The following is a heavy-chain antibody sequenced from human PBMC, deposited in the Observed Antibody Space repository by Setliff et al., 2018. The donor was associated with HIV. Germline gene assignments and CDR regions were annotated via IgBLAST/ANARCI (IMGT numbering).Heavy chain of an antibody. Sequence: KTSETLSLTCAVSGGSASSSNWWSWVRRPPGKGLEWIGEIYHSGSTNYNPSLKSRVTISLDTSKNQFSLKLSSVTASDTAVFYCARQGDPVYGGSSGVFDCWGQGTLVTVSS. D-gene: IGHD2-15*01. CDR3: ARQGDPVYGGSSGVFDC. V-gene: IGHV4-4*02. CDR2: IYHSGST. CDR1: GGSASSSNW. J-gene: IGHJ4*02.